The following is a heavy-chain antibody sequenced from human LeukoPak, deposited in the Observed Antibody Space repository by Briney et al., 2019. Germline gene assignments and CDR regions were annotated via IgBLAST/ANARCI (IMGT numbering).Heavy chain of an antibody. Sequence: SETLSLTCAVYGGSLSGYYWSWIRQPPGKGLEWIGEINHSGSTNYNPSLKSRVTISVDTSKNQFSLKLSSVTAADTAVYYCARDRTYYDFWSGSPDLWRHTAYYYGMDVWGQGTTVTVSS. D-gene: IGHD3-3*01. CDR1: GGSLSGYY. CDR2: INHSGST. CDR3: ARDRTYYDFWSGSPDLWRHTAYYYGMDV. V-gene: IGHV4-34*01. J-gene: IGHJ6*02.